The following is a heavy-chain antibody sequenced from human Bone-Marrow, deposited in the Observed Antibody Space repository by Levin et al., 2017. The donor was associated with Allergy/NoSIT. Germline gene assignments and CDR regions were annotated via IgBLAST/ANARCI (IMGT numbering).Heavy chain of an antibody. J-gene: IGHJ4*02. CDR1: GFTVSNNY. CDR3: ARDRGGERSGWYY. CDR2: IYSVGST. V-gene: IGHV3-66*01. Sequence: SCAASGFTVSNNYVTWVRQAPGKGLEWVSLIYSVGSTYYADSVKARFTISRDNSKNTVYLQMNSLRAEDTAVYYCARDRGGERSGWYYWGQGTLVTVSS. D-gene: IGHD6-19*01.